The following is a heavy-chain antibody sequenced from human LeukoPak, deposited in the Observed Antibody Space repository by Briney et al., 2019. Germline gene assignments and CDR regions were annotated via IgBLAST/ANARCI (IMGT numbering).Heavy chain of an antibody. D-gene: IGHD6-13*01. CDR3: ARDRKWGSSWQKYWYFDL. Sequence: ASVKVSCKASGGTFSSYAISWVRQAPGQGLEWMGGIIPIFGTAYYAQKFQGRVTITTDESTSTAYMELSSLRSEDTAVYYCARDRKWGSSWQKYWYFDLWGRGTLVTVSS. CDR1: GGTFSSYA. J-gene: IGHJ2*01. CDR2: IIPIFGTA. V-gene: IGHV1-69*05.